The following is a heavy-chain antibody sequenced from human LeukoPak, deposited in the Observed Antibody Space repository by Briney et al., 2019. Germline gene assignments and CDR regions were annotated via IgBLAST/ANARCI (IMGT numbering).Heavy chain of an antibody. Sequence: GGSLRLSCAASGFTFSSYSMNWVRQAPGKGLEWVSYISSSSSTIYYADSVKGRFTISRDNAKNSLYPQMNSLRAEDTAVYFCARGGGYSLAIGQWGQGTLVTVSS. D-gene: IGHD1-26*01. J-gene: IGHJ4*02. CDR3: ARGGGYSLAIGQ. CDR1: GFTFSSYS. CDR2: ISSSSSTI. V-gene: IGHV3-48*01.